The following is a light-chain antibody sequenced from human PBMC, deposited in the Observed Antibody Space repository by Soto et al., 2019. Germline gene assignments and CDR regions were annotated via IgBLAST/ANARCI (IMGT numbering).Light chain of an antibody. CDR1: QSLSSY. Sequence: EIVLTQSPATLSLSPGERATLSCRASQSLSSYLAWYQQKPGQAPRLLIYDASNRATGIPARFSGSGSGTDFTLTISSLEPEDFAVYYCHQRSNWLNFGGGTKVEIK. CDR3: HQRSNWLN. V-gene: IGKV3-11*01. J-gene: IGKJ4*01. CDR2: DAS.